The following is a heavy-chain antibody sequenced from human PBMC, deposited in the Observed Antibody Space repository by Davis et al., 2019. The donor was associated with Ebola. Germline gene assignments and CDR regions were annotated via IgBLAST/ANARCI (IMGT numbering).Heavy chain of an antibody. J-gene: IGHJ6*02. CDR2: IRSKAYGGTT. CDR1: GFTFGDYA. Sequence: PGGSLRLSCTASGFTFGDYAMSWVRQAPGKGLEWVGFIRSKAYGGTTEYAASVKGRFTISRDDSKSIAYLQMNSLKTEDTAVYYCARDSGDYRSLYYYGMDVWGQGTTVTVSS. D-gene: IGHD4-17*01. V-gene: IGHV3-49*04. CDR3: ARDSGDYRSLYYYGMDV.